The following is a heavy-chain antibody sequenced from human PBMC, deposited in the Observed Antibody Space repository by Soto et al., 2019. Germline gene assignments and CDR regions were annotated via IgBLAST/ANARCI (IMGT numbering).Heavy chain of an antibody. CDR3: ARKLVYYYCGSSDYMYYHGMDV. J-gene: IGHJ6*02. D-gene: IGHD3-10*01. V-gene: IGHV5-10-1*01. CDR1: GYIFTSYW. Sequence: DSMKLSCKASGYIFTSYWINWVRQMPGRGMEWMGRIDPRDSYANYSPSFQGHVTISVDKSTSTAYLQWSSLKASDTAIYYCARKLVYYYCGSSDYMYYHGMDVCGQGTTVTVSS. CDR2: IDPRDSYA.